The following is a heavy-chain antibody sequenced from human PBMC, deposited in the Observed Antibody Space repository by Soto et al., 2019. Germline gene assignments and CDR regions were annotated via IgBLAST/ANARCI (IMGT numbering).Heavy chain of an antibody. V-gene: IGHV1-69*12. CDR2: IIPIFGTA. CDR3: ARGEVPCGGDCDPYFDY. CDR1: GGTFSSYA. Sequence: QVQLVQSGAEVKKPGSSVKVSCKASGGTFSSYAISWVRQAPGQGLEWMGGIIPIFGTANYAQKCQCRVTITADDATSTAYVELSSLGSEYTAVYYCARGEVPCGGDCDPYFDYCGGGTLVTFSS. D-gene: IGHD2-21*02. J-gene: IGHJ4*02.